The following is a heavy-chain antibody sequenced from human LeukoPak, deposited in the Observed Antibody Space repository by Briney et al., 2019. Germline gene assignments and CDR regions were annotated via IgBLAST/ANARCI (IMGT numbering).Heavy chain of an antibody. Sequence: GGSLRLSCAASGFTFSSYAMSWVRQAPGKGLEWVATMTHDGSDKYYLDSVNGRFTISRDSAKNSIYLQMNSLRVEDTATYYCAKGDLEYWGLGTLVTVSS. V-gene: IGHV3-7*01. CDR1: GFTFSSYA. J-gene: IGHJ4*02. CDR3: AKGDLEY. CDR2: MTHDGSDK.